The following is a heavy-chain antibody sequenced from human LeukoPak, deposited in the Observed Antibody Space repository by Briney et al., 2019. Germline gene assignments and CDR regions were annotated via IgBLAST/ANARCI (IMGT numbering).Heavy chain of an antibody. D-gene: IGHD1-1*01. J-gene: IGHJ4*02. CDR2: IYPGDSDI. CDR1: GYSFTNYW. V-gene: IGHV5-51*01. CDR3: ARLAPTGTFEGNFDW. Sequence: GESLKISCKGSGYSFTNYWIGWVRQMTGKGLELMGIIYPGDSDIRYSPSFQGQVTISADKSISTAYLQWSSLKASDTAMYYCARLAPTGTFEGNFDWWGQGTLVTVSS.